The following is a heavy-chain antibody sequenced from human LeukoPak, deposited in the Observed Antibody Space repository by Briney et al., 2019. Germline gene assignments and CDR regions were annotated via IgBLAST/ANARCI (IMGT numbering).Heavy chain of an antibody. CDR3: ARENIVVVTAIRDAFDI. J-gene: IGHJ3*02. CDR1: GLPFSSYS. D-gene: IGHD2-21*02. Sequence: HGGSLRLLCAASGLPFSSYSMHCVRQAPGKGREGVSYLSNGSSTIYYADSVKDRFTISRDNAKNSLCLQMNSLRDEDTAVYYCARENIVVVTAIRDAFDIWGQGTMVTVSS. V-gene: IGHV3-48*02. CDR2: LSNGSSTI.